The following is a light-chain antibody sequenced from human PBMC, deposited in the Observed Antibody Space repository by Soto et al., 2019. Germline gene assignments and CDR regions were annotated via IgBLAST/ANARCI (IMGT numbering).Light chain of an antibody. V-gene: IGKV1-9*01. CDR1: QGISSY. J-gene: IGKJ4*01. CDR2: AAS. CDR3: QQLNSYPRLT. Sequence: DIQLTQSPSFLSASVGDRVTITCRASQGISSYLAWYQQKPGKAPKLLIYAASTLQSGVPSRFSGSGPGTEFTLTISSLQPEDFATYYCQQLNSYPRLTFGGGTKV.